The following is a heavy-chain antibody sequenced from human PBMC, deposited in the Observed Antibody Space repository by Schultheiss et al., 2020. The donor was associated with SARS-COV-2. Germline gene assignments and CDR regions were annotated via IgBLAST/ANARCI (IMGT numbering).Heavy chain of an antibody. CDR3: ARGTYSSSWYGSLQFDY. J-gene: IGHJ4*02. CDR2: ISAYNGNT. V-gene: IGHV1-18*01. CDR1: GYTFTSYG. D-gene: IGHD6-13*01. Sequence: ASVKVSCKASGYTFTSYGISWVRQAPGQGLEWIGWISAYNGNTNYAQKFQGRVTMTRNTSISTAYMELSSVTAADTAVYYCARGTYSSSWYGSLQFDYWGQGTLVTVSS.